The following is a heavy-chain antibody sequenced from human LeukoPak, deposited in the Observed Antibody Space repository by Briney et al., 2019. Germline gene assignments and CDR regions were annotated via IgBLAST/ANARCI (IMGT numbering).Heavy chain of an antibody. V-gene: IGHV4-39*01. D-gene: IGHD3-10*01. J-gene: IGHJ6*03. Sequence: SETLSPTCSVSGDSISNSSCYWGWIRQPPGKGLEWIGTIYYSGSTYYNPSLKRRVTISADTSKNRFSLKLNSVTAADTAVYYCARHVSLFGSGNYAYYYYYMDVWGKGTTVTVSS. CDR3: ARHVSLFGSGNYAYYYYYMDV. CDR1: GDSISNSSCY. CDR2: IYYSGST.